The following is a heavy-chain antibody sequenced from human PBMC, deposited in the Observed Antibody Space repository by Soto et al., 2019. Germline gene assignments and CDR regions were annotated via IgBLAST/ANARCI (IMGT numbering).Heavy chain of an antibody. CDR2: SSPYNGNT. CDR1: GYTFTNYG. V-gene: IGHV1-18*01. D-gene: IGHD6-19*01. Sequence: QVQLVQSGAEVKKPGASVQVSCKASGYTFTNYGISWVRQAPGQGLEWMGWSSPYNGNTNYAQKFQGRVTMTADTSTSTAQMELRSLRSDDTAVYYCARDKEQWQAHLYVGYWGQGTLVTVSS. CDR3: ARDKEQWQAHLYVGY. J-gene: IGHJ4*02.